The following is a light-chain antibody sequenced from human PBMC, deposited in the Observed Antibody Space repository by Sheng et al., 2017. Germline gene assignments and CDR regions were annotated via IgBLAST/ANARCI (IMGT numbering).Light chain of an antibody. Sequence: SYELTQPPSVSVAPGQTAGITCGGNNIGNQHVHWYQQKAGQAPVLVVYDDSDRPSGIPERFSGSNSGTTATLTVSRVEAGDEADYYCQVWDSSSDHWVFGGGTKLTVL. CDR2: DDS. J-gene: IGLJ3*02. CDR1: NIGNQH. V-gene: IGLV3-21*02. CDR3: QVWDSSSDHWV.